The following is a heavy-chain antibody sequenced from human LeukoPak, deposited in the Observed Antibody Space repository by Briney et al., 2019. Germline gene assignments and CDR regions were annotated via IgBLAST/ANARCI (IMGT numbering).Heavy chain of an antibody. Sequence: PGGSPRLSCAASGFTFSSYGMHWVRQAPGKGLEWVAVISYDGSNKYYADSVKGRFTISRDNSKNTLYLQMNSLRAEDTAVYYCAKVDQTYYYDSSGYDYWGQGTLVTVSS. CDR1: GFTFSSYG. CDR3: AKVDQTYYYDSSGYDY. CDR2: ISYDGSNK. V-gene: IGHV3-30*18. D-gene: IGHD3-22*01. J-gene: IGHJ4*02.